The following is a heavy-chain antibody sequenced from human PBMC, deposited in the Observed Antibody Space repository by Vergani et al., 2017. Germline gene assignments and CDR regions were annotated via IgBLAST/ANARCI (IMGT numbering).Heavy chain of an antibody. D-gene: IGHD3-22*01. V-gene: IGHV3-30-3*01. CDR2: ISYDGSNK. CDR3: ARGMITYYDDSSDLGGDY. CDR1: GFTFSSYA. J-gene: IGHJ4*02. Sequence: QVQLVESGGGVVQPGRSLRLSCAASGFTFSSYAMHWVRQAPGKGLEWVAVISYDGSNKYYADSVKGRFTISRDNSNNTLYLQMNSLRAEDPAVYYCARGMITYYDDSSDLGGDYWGQGTLVTVSA.